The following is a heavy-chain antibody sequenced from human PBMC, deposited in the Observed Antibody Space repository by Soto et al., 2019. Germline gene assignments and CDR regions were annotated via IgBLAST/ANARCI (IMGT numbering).Heavy chain of an antibody. V-gene: IGHV3-23*01. CDR3: ARDPRRFDF. CDR2: INDGGTAT. Sequence: GGSLRLSCAASGFTLSSFSMSWVRQAPGRGLEWVSVINDGGTATFYADSVKGRFTISRDNSKYTLYLQLKSLRAEDTAVYYCARDPRRFDFWGQGTLVTVSS. CDR1: GFTLSSFS. J-gene: IGHJ4*02.